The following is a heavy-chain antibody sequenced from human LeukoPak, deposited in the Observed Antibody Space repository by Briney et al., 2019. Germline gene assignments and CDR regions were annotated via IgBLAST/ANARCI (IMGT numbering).Heavy chain of an antibody. CDR1: GFTFSSYA. D-gene: IGHD3-16*01. J-gene: IGHJ4*02. Sequence: PGGSLRLSCAASGFTFSSYAMSWVRQAPGKGLEWVSAISGSGGSTYYADSVKGRFTISRDNSKNTLYLQMNSLRAEDTAVYYCAKDRISYYDYVWGNSDYFDYWGQGTLVTVSS. V-gene: IGHV3-23*01. CDR3: AKDRISYYDYVWGNSDYFDY. CDR2: ISGSGGST.